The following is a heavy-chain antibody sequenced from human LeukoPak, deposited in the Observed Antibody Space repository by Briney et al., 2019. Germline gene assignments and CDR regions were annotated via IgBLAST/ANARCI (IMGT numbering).Heavy chain of an antibody. V-gene: IGHV3-23*01. CDR1: GFTFSSYT. CDR3: ARDKSIAAAGPAEYFQH. D-gene: IGHD6-13*01. J-gene: IGHJ1*01. Sequence: PGGSLRLSCAASGFTFSSYTMSWVRQAPGKGLEWVSTITTSDGNTYYADSVKGRFTVSRDNSKNMLYLQMNSLRAEDTAVYYCARDKSIAAAGPAEYFQHWGQGTLVTVSS. CDR2: ITTSDGNT.